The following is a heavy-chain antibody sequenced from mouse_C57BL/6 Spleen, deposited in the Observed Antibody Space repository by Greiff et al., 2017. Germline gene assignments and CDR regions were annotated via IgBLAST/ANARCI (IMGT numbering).Heavy chain of an antibody. CDR2: INPNNGGT. CDR3: ARRVITTVVATRDYAMDY. V-gene: IGHV1-18*01. D-gene: IGHD1-1*01. J-gene: IGHJ4*01. Sequence: EVQLQQSGPELVKPGASVKIPCKASGYTFTDYNMDWVKQSHGKSLEWIGDINPNNGGTIYNQKFKGKATLTVDKSSSTAYMELRSLTSEDTAVYYCARRVITTVVATRDYAMDYWGQGTSVTVSS. CDR1: GYTFTDYN.